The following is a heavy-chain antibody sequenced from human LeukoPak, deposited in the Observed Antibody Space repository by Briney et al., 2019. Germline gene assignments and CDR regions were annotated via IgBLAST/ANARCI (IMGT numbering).Heavy chain of an antibody. CDR1: GGTFSSYA. V-gene: IGHV1-69*05. CDR3: VRGKYAFDI. CDR2: IIPIFVTA. J-gene: IGHJ3*02. Sequence: VKVSCKASGGTFSSYAISWVRQAPGQGLEWRGRIIPIFVTANYAQQFQGTVTITTDESTSTAYMELSSLKSADPGGYYRVRGKYAFDIWGQGTMVTVSS.